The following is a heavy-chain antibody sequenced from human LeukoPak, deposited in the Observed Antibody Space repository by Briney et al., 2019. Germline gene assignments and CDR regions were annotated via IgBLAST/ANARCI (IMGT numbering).Heavy chain of an antibody. V-gene: IGHV3-23*01. CDR1: GFTFSSYA. Sequence: PGGSLRLSCAASGFTFSSYAMSWVRQAPGKGLEWVSAISGSGGSTYYADSVKGRFTISRDNSKNTLYLQMNSLRAEDTAVYYCAKGPNYGDYERGAFDTWGQGTMVTVSS. CDR3: AKGPNYGDYERGAFDT. CDR2: ISGSGGST. D-gene: IGHD4-17*01. J-gene: IGHJ3*02.